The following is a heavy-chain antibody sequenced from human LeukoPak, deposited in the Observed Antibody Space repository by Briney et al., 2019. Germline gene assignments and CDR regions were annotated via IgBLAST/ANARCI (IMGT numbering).Heavy chain of an antibody. J-gene: IGHJ3*02. V-gene: IGHV3-30-3*01. CDR3: ARSLGYCSGGHCYYASDI. CDR1: GFTFSSYA. CDR2: ISYDGSNQ. Sequence: GGSLRLSCAASGFTFSSYAMHWVRQAPGKGLDWMAVISYDGSNQYYADSVKGRFTISRDNAKNSLYLQMNSLRADDTAVYYCARSLGYCSGGHCYYASDIWGQGTMVTVSS. D-gene: IGHD2-15*01.